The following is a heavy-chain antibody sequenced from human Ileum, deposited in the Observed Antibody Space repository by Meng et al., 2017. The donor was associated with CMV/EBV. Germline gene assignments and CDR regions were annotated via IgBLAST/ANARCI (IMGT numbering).Heavy chain of an antibody. CDR2: ISPIFRTS. V-gene: IGHV1-69*01. CDR1: GGTLSSNA. J-gene: IGHJ4*02. CDR3: ATSGRGPKYYFDY. Sequence: QVQAGEEGGEVKKPGSPVKVSCEGSGGTLSSNAISWVRHAPGQGLEWMGVISPIFRTSNYAQKFQGRLTITADESTSTAYMELSSLTSGDTAVYYCATSGRGPKYYFDYWGQGTLVTVSS. D-gene: IGHD1-14*01.